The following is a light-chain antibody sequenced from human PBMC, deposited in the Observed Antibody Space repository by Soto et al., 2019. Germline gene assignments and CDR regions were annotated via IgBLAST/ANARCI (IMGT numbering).Light chain of an antibody. Sequence: DIVMTQSPDSLAVSLGERATINCKSSQSVLYSSNNKNYLAWYQQKPGQPPKLLIYWASTRESGVPDRFSGSGSGTDFTLTISSLQAEDVAVYYCQQYENTPYTFGQGTKLEIK. CDR1: QSVLYSSNNKNY. V-gene: IGKV4-1*01. CDR2: WAS. J-gene: IGKJ2*01. CDR3: QQYENTPYT.